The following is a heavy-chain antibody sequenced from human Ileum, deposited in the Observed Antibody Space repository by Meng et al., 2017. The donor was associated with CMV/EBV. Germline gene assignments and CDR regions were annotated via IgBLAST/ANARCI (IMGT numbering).Heavy chain of an antibody. J-gene: IGHJ4*02. CDR2: IYPQNGGT. V-gene: IGHV1-2*02. Sequence: QVQLRPSGTEVKKPGSSVKVSCKTSGYTFTAKHLHWVRQAPGQGLEWMGWIYPQNGGTYFAQKFQGRVTMTSDTSITTAYMELSSLTSDDTAIYYCVKEDWYFDFWGQGTLVTVSS. CDR1: GYTFTAKH. D-gene: IGHD3-9*01. CDR3: VKEDWYFDF.